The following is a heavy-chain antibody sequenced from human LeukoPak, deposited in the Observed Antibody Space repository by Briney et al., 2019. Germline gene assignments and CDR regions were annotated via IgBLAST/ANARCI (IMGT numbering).Heavy chain of an antibody. CDR3: AKDMGLISDY. CDR1: GFTFSSYG. Sequence: GGSLRLSCAASGFTFSSYGLHWVRQAPGKGLELVAVIWYDGSHKYYADSVKGRFTISRDNSKNTLYLQMNSLRAEDTAVYYCAKDMGLISDYWGQGTLVTVSS. V-gene: IGHV3-33*06. J-gene: IGHJ4*02. CDR2: IWYDGSHK. D-gene: IGHD2-8*01.